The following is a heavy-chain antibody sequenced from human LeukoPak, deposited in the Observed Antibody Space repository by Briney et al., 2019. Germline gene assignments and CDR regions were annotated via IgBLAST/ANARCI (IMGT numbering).Heavy chain of an antibody. D-gene: IGHD1-26*01. CDR1: GGSISSGDYY. Sequence: SETLSLTCTVSGGSISSGDYYWSWIRQPPGKGLEWIGYIYYSGSTHYNPSLKSRVTISVDTSKNQFSLKLSSVTAADTAVYYCAREPQWEPWVDYWGQGTLVTVSS. J-gene: IGHJ4*02. CDR3: AREPQWEPWVDY. V-gene: IGHV4-30-4*01. CDR2: IYYSGST.